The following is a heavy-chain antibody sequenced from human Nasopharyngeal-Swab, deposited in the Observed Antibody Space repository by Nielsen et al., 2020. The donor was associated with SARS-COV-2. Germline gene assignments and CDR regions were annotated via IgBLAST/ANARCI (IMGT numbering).Heavy chain of an antibody. CDR1: RGTFTSYA. J-gene: IGHJ4*02. D-gene: IGHD6-13*01. CDR2: IIPIFGTA. CDR3: ARSGSSNSDIDY. Sequence: AVKVACKASRGTFTSYAISWVRQATGQGLEWMGGIIPIFGTADDAQKFQDRVTITADQSTSTAYMELSSLRSADTAVYYCARSGSSNSDIDYWGQGTLVPVSS. V-gene: IGHV1-69*13.